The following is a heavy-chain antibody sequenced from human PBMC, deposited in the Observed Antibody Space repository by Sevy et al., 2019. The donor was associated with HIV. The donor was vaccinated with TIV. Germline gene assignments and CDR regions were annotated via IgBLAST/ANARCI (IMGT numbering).Heavy chain of an antibody. V-gene: IGHV3-30*04. CDR3: ARLPPQRAFDL. CDR2: VSYDGVDT. CDR1: GSTFSNYA. Sequence: GGSLRLSCAASGSTFSNYAMHWVRQTPDRGLEWVAVVSYDGVDTSYADSVKGRFTVSRDNSKSTLYLQLNSLRVDDSAVYFCARLPPQRAFDLWGQGTTVTVSS. J-gene: IGHJ3*01.